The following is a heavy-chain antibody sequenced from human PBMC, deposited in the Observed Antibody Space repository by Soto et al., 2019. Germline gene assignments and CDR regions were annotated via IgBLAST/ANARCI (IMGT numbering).Heavy chain of an antibody. J-gene: IGHJ4*02. V-gene: IGHV4-30-4*01. CDR1: SGSISSCDYC. Sequence: SEPLSRTCTVSSGSISSCDYCCVLIRQPPGKGLEFIGYIYYSGSTHYNPSLKSRVTISVDTSKNQFSLKLSSVTAADTAIYYCARDWRGDYGYWGQGTLVTVSS. CDR2: IYYSGST. CDR3: ARDWRGDYGY. D-gene: IGHD4-17*01.